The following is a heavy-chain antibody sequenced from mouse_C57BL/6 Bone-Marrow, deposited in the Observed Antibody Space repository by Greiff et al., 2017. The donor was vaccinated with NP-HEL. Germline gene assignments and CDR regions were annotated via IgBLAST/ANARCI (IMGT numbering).Heavy chain of an antibody. V-gene: IGHV5-2*01. CDR2: INSDGGST. D-gene: IGHD6-1*01. Sequence: EVKLVESGGGLVQPGESLKLSCESNEYEFPSHDMSWVRKTPETRLELVAAINSDGGSTYYPDTMERRFIITRDNTEKTLYLQMSSLRSEDTALYYCARHGAAGFFAYWGQGTLVTVSA. CDR3: ARHGAAGFFAY. CDR1: EYEFPSHD. J-gene: IGHJ3*01.